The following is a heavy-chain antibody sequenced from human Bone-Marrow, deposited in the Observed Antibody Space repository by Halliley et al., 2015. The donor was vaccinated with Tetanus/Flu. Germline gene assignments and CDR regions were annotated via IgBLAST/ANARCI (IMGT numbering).Heavy chain of an antibody. CDR1: GFTFSSYE. V-gene: IGHV3-48*03. CDR2: ISNTGDMI. J-gene: IGHJ5*02. Sequence: SLRLSCAASGFTFSSYEMNWVRQAPGKGPEWVSYISNTGDMIYYADSVKGRFTISRDNAKNSLYLQMNSLRAEDTALHYCARGGGSYYGDWFDPWGQGTLVTVSS. CDR3: ARGGGSYYGDWFDP. D-gene: IGHD1-26*01.